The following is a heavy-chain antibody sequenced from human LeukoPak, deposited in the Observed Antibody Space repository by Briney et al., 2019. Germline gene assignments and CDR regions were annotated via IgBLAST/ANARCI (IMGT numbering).Heavy chain of an antibody. Sequence: ASVNVSCKASGYTFTGYYMHWVRQAPGQGLEWMGWINPNSGGTNYAQKFQGWVTMTRDTSISTAYMELSRLRSDDTAVYYCARDRDSSGYNFDYWGQGTLVTVSS. D-gene: IGHD6-19*01. CDR1: GYTFTGYY. V-gene: IGHV1-2*04. CDR2: INPNSGGT. J-gene: IGHJ4*02. CDR3: ARDRDSSGYNFDY.